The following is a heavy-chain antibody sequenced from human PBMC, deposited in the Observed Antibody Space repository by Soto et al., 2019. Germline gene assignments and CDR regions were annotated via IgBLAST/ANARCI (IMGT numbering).Heavy chain of an antibody. CDR2: TYYSSKWFT. J-gene: IGHJ5*01. CDR3: ARLIGNSWLDS. CDR1: GDRVSSSSAA. V-gene: IGHV6-1*01. D-gene: IGHD2-8*01. Sequence: SQTLSLTCAISGDRVSSSSAAWNWIRQSPSSGLEWLGMTYYSSKWFTDYAVSVKIRIAISPDTSKNQFSLQLNSVTPKDTAVYFCARLIGNSWLDSWGQGTLVTVSS.